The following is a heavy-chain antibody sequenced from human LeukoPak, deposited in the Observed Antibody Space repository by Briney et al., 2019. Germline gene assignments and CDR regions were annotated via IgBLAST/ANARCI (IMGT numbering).Heavy chain of an antibody. CDR1: GFTFSSYE. CDR2: ISSSGSTI. CDR3: ARDLFLSPMIGSD. D-gene: IGHD3-22*01. V-gene: IGHV3-48*03. Sequence: PGGSLRLSCAASGFTFSSYEMNWVRQAPGKGLEWVSYISSSGSTIYYADSVKGRFTISRDNAKNSLYLQMNSLRAEDTAVYYCARDLFLSPMIGSDWGQGTLVTVSS. J-gene: IGHJ4*02.